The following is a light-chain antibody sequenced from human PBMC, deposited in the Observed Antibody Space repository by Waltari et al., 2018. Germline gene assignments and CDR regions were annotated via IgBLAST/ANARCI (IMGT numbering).Light chain of an antibody. CDR2: AAS. CDR1: QTIATF. CDR3: QQSYGTPPYT. Sequence: EIQLTQFPSSLSASVGDRVTITCRASQTIATFLNWYQQKPGVAPKLLIYAASNLQSGVPSRFSGSGSVTEYTLTINSLQPEDFATYFCQQSYGTPPYTFGQGTRLEIK. J-gene: IGKJ2*01. V-gene: IGKV1-39*01.